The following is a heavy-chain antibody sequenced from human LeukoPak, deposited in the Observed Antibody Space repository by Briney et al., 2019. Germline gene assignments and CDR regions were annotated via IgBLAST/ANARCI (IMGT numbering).Heavy chain of an antibody. CDR1: GFTFSSYS. J-gene: IGHJ4*02. CDR2: ISSSGSTI. Sequence: PGGSLRLSCAASGFTFSSYSMNWVRQAPGKGLEWVSYISSSGSTIYYADSVKGRFTISRDNAKNSLYLQMNSLRAEDTAVYYCARDLYSYADPYYFDYWGQGTLVTVSS. V-gene: IGHV3-48*04. D-gene: IGHD5-18*01. CDR3: ARDLYSYADPYYFDY.